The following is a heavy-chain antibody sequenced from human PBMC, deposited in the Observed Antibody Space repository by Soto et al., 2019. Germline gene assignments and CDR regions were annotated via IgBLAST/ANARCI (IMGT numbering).Heavy chain of an antibody. CDR3: TGLWFGEIYNY. CDR1: GFSFKNAW. V-gene: IGHV3-15*07. Sequence: EVELVESGGGLVKPGGPLTLSCAASGFSFKNAWMNWVRQAPGKGLEWVGRIKNKNDGGTTDYAAFVKGRFTISRDASENTLYLHMNGLKTEDTGVYFCTGLWFGEIYNYWGQGSLVTVSS. J-gene: IGHJ4*01. CDR2: IKNKNDGGTT. D-gene: IGHD3-10*01.